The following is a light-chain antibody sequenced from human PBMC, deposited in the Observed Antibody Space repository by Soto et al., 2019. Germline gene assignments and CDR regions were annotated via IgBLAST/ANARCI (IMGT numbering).Light chain of an antibody. J-gene: IGLJ1*01. CDR3: AVWDETLIEV. V-gene: IGLV2-8*01. CDR2: EVT. CDR1: SSDVGGHNY. Sequence: QSALTQPPSASGSPGQSVTISCTGTSSDVGGHNYVSWYQQRPGKAPKLIIYEVTQRPSGVSDRFSGSKSGNTATLTVSGLQAEDEADYFCAVWDETLIEVFGTGTKLTVL.